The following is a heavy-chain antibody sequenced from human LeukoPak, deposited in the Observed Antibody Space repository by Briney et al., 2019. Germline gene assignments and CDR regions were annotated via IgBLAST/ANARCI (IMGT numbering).Heavy chain of an antibody. V-gene: IGHV4-59*01. CDR2: IHYSGIT. D-gene: IGHD5-18*01. Sequence: SETLSLTCTVSAGSISGYHWSWIRQPPGKGLEWIGYIHYSGITNYNPSLKSRVTISLDTSKNQFSLKLSSVTAADTAVYYCARSRSGYSYDHAAFDIWGQGTMVTVSS. CDR1: AGSISGYH. CDR3: ARSRSGYSYDHAAFDI. J-gene: IGHJ3*02.